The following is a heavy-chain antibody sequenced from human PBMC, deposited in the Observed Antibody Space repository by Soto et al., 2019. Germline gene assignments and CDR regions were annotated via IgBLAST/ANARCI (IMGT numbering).Heavy chain of an antibody. J-gene: IGHJ5*02. CDR3: AKEPVVVVNAKYNGFDP. V-gene: IGHV3-23*01. Sequence: GGSLRLSCAASGFTFSSYAMSWVRQAPGKGLEWVSAICGSGGSTYYADSVKGRFTISRDNSKNTLYLQMNILRAEDTAVYYCAKEPVVVVNAKYNGFDPWGQGTLVTVSS. CDR2: ICGSGGST. D-gene: IGHD2-21*01. CDR1: GFTFSSYA.